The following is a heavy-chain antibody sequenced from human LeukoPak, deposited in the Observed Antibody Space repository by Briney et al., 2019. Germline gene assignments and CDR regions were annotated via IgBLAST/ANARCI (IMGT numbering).Heavy chain of an antibody. CDR2: MNPNSGNT. CDR1: GYTFTSYD. CDR3: ARQTTVTTYHAFDI. Sequence: VASVKVSCKASGYTFTSYDINWVRQATGQGLEWMGWMNPNSGNTGYAQKFQGRVTMTRNTSISTAYMELSSLRSEDTAVYYCARQTTVTTYHAFDIWGQGTMVTVSS. V-gene: IGHV1-8*01. J-gene: IGHJ3*02. D-gene: IGHD4-17*01.